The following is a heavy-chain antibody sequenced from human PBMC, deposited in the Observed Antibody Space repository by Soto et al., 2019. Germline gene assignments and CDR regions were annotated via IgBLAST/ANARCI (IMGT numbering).Heavy chain of an antibody. CDR2: IHQSGSA. V-gene: IGHV4-34*01. Sequence: SETPSPHCALYGGSFSGYYWTWIRHPPGTGLEGTGEIHQSGSANYNPSLKGRVTIAVDTSKNQFSLKLTSVTAAETAVYYCARDKITGPFDYWGQGTLVTVSS. D-gene: IGHD2-8*02. CDR3: ARDKITGPFDY. CDR1: GGSFSGYY. J-gene: IGHJ4*02.